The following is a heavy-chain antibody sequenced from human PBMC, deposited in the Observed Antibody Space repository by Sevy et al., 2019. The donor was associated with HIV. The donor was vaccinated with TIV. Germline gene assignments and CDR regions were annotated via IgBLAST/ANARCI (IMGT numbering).Heavy chain of an antibody. CDR2: VGYDGTNI. Sequence: GGSLRLSCVASGFTFDNYGMHWLRQAPGKGLEWVAVVGYDGTNIRYSESVRGRFTISRDNSKNTLNLQMNSLRDEDTAVYFCAKNKKYSSTWYGMDVWGQGTTVTVSS. V-gene: IGHV3-30*18. CDR1: GFTFDNYG. J-gene: IGHJ6*02. D-gene: IGHD6-13*01. CDR3: AKNKKYSSTWYGMDV.